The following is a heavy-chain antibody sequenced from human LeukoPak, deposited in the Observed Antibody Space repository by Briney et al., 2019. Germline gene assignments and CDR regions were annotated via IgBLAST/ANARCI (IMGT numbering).Heavy chain of an antibody. CDR1: GYSVMELS. V-gene: IGHV1-24*01. CDR3: ATPGPDWGDAFDI. J-gene: IGHJ3*02. D-gene: IGHD3/OR15-3a*01. Sequence: ASAKVSCKVSGYSVMELSMHWVRQAPGKGLEWMGGFDHEDGETIYAQKFQGRVTMTEDTSTDTAYMELSSLRSEDTAVYYCATPGPDWGDAFDIWGQGTMVTVS. CDR2: FDHEDGET.